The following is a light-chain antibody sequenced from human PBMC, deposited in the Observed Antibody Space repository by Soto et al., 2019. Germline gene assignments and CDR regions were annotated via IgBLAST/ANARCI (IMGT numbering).Light chain of an antibody. CDR3: QQSYSTPL. CDR1: QSISSY. CDR2: AAS. J-gene: IGKJ3*01. V-gene: IGKV1-39*01. Sequence: GDRVTITCRASQSISSYLNWYQQKPGKAPKLLIYAASSLQSGVPSRFSGSGSGTDFTLTISSLLPEDFATYYCQQSYSTPLFGPGTKVDIK.